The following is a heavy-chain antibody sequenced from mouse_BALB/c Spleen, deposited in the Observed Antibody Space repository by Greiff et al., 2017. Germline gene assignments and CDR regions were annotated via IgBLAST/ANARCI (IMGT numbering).Heavy chain of an antibody. CDR3: ARDLRYQWYFDV. J-gene: IGHJ1*01. D-gene: IGHD2-14*01. CDR2: IWAGGST. Sequence: QVHVKQSGPGLVAPSQSLSITCTVSGFSLTSYGVHWVRQPPGKGLEWLGVIWAGGSTNYNSALMSRLSISKDNSKSQVFLKMNSLQTDDTAMYYCARDLRYQWYFDVWGAGTTVTVSS. V-gene: IGHV2-9*02. CDR1: GFSLTSYG.